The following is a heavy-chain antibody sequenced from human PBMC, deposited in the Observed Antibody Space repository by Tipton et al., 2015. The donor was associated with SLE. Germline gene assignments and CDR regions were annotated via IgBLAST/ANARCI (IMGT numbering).Heavy chain of an antibody. D-gene: IGHD4-17*01. Sequence: TLSLTCTVSGGSLSSGDYHWSWIRQPPGKGLEWIGSIYHSGSTYYNPSLKSRVTISVDTSKNQFSLKLSSVTAADTAVYYCASPHGDSDFDLWGRGTLVTVSS. CDR1: GGSLSSGDYH. CDR3: ASPHGDSDFDL. V-gene: IGHV4-39*07. J-gene: IGHJ2*01. CDR2: IYHSGST.